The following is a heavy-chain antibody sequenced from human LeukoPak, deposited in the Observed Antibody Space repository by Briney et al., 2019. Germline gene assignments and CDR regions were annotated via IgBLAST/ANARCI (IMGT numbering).Heavy chain of an antibody. J-gene: IGHJ4*02. CDR1: GFTFSSYG. D-gene: IGHD5-18*01. CDR2: ISYDGSSK. V-gene: IGHV3-30*18. CDR3: AKDQGRRGYSYGLFDY. Sequence: PGRSLRLSCAASGFTFSSYGMHWVRQAPGKGLEWVAVISYDGSSKYYADSVKGRFTISRDNSKNTLYLQMNSLGAEDTAVYYCAKDQGRRGYSYGLFDYWGQGTLVTVSS.